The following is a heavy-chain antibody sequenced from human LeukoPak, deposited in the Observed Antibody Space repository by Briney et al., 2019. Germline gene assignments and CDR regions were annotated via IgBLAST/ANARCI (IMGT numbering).Heavy chain of an antibody. CDR2: IETSGTT. V-gene: IGHV4-61*02. D-gene: IGHD5-18*01. Sequence: PSGTLSLTCTVSGGSFSSGSYYWSWIRQPAGKGLEWIGRIETSGTTNYNPSLKSRVTISVDTSKNQFSLKVSSVTAADTAVYYCAREGGYSYGDAPLHFDNWGQGTLVTVSS. CDR1: GGSFSSGSYY. CDR3: AREGGYSYGDAPLHFDN. J-gene: IGHJ4*02.